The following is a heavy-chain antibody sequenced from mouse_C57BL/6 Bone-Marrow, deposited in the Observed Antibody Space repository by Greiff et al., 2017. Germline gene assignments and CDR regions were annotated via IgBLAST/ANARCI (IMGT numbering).Heavy chain of an antibody. CDR2: ISYDGSN. D-gene: IGHD2-4*01. J-gene: IGHJ2*01. Sequence: ESGPGLVKPSQSLSLTCSVTGYSITSGYYWNWIRQFPGNKLEWMGYISYDGSNNYNPSLKNRISITRDTSKNQFFLKLNSVTTEDTATYYCARDVDYVYFDYWGQGTTLTVSS. CDR1: GYSITSGYY. V-gene: IGHV3-6*01. CDR3: ARDVDYVYFDY.